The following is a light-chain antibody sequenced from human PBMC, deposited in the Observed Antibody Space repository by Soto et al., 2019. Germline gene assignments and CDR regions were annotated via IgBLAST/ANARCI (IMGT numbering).Light chain of an antibody. CDR3: QQYNDWPPRWT. CDR1: ESVTTN. CDR2: RVS. V-gene: IGKV3-15*01. Sequence: EIVMTQSPATLSVSPGERVTLSCRASESVTTNLAWYQQKPGQAPRLLVYRVSTRATGIPARFSAGGSGTEFTLTISSMQSEDFALYICQQYNDWPPRWTFGQGTKVEIK. J-gene: IGKJ1*01.